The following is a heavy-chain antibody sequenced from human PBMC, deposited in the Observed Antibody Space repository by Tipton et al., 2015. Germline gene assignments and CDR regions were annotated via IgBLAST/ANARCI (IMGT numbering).Heavy chain of an antibody. V-gene: IGHV6-1*01. CDR3: ARHGEKYCSGGDCYPRSPDY. D-gene: IGHD2-15*01. CDR1: GDSVSSNSDA. J-gene: IGHJ4*02. Sequence: GLVKPSQTLSLTCAISGDSVSSNSDAWNWIRQSPSRGLEWLGRTYYRSRWYNDYAVSVKSRITITPDTSKNQFSLQLNSVTAADTAVYYCARHGEKYCSGGDCYPRSPDYWGQGTLVTVSS. CDR2: TYYRSRWYN.